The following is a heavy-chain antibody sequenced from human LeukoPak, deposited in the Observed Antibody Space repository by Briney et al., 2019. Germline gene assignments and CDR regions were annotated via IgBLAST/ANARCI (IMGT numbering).Heavy chain of an antibody. V-gene: IGHV1-18*01. J-gene: IGHJ4*02. Sequence: VASVKVSCKASGYTFTNYGISWVRQAPGQGLEWMGWISSYNGHTKYAQKFQDRVTMTTDTSTSTANMELRSLRSDDTAVYYCARGFPPRRNYDRNGYYSYYFDYWGQGTLVTVSS. CDR1: GYTFTNYG. CDR3: ARGFPPRRNYDRNGYYSYYFDY. D-gene: IGHD3-22*01. CDR2: ISSYNGHT.